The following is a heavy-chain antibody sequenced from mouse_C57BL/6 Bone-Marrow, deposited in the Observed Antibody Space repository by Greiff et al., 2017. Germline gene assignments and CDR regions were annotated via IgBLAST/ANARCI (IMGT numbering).Heavy chain of an antibody. CDR2: FTMYSDAT. J-gene: IGHJ1*03. CDR1: YFAFMASA. CDR3: ARSEGLGRYFDV. D-gene: IGHD4-1*01. V-gene: IGHV1-49*01. Sequence: LQQSGAELVRPGSSVKLSCKASYFAFMASAMHWVKQRPGHGLEWIGSFTMYSDATEYSENFKGKATLTANTSSSTAYMELSSLTSEDSAVYYCARSEGLGRYFDVWGTGTTVTVSS.